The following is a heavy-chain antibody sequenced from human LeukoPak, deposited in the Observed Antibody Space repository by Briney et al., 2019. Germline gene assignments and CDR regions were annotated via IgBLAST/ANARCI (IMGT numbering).Heavy chain of an antibody. V-gene: IGHV4-59*12. J-gene: IGHJ4*02. CDR3: ARDSLIAAAGDFDY. Sequence: SETLSLTCTVSDDSITMYYWTWIRQPPGKGLEWIGYVDHTGSTKFNPSLNGRVSISRDTSKNLFSLRLRSVTAADTAVYYCARDSLIAAAGDFDYWGQGTLVTVSS. D-gene: IGHD6-13*01. CDR1: DDSITMYY. CDR2: VDHTGST.